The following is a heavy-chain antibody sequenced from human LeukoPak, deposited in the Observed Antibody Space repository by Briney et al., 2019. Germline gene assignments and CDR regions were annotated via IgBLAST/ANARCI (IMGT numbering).Heavy chain of an antibody. CDR3: TTDPTYYYGSGRGY. V-gene: IGHV3-15*01. J-gene: IGHJ4*02. CDR2: IKSKTDGGTT. CDR1: GFTFSNAW. Sequence: GGSLRLSCAASGFTFSNAWMSWVRQAPGKGLEWVGRIKSKTDGGTTDYAAPVKGRFTISRDDSKNTLYLQMNSLKTEDTAVYYCTTDPTYYYGSGRGYWGQGTLVTVSS. D-gene: IGHD3-10*01.